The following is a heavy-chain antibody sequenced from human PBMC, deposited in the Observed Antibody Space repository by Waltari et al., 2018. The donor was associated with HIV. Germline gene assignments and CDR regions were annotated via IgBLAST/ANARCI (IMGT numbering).Heavy chain of an antibody. J-gene: IGHJ4*02. V-gene: IGHV3-23*01. CDR3: AKGDCNSPSCPFDF. D-gene: IGHD2-2*01. Sequence: EVQLLESGGGLIEPGGSLRLSCVGSGFIFSSYAMSWVRQAPGKGLEWVSGISGSGNSTYYAGSVKGRFIISRDNSKNTEFLQMNNLRAAETALYYCAKGDCNSPSCPFDFWGQVTLVTVSP. CDR2: ISGSGNST. CDR1: GFIFSSYA.